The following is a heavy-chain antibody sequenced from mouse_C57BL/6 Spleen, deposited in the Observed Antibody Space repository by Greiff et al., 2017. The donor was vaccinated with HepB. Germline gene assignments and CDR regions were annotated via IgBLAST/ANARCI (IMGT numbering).Heavy chain of an antibody. D-gene: IGHD1-1*02. Sequence: VQLQQSGPGLVKPSQSLSLTCSVTGYSITSGYYWNWIRQFPGNKLEWMGYISYDGSNNYNPSLKNRISITRDTSKNQFFLKLNSVTTEDTATYYCASMGYYAMDYWGQGTSVTVSS. CDR2: ISYDGSN. V-gene: IGHV3-6*01. CDR1: GYSITSGYY. J-gene: IGHJ4*01. CDR3: ASMGYYAMDY.